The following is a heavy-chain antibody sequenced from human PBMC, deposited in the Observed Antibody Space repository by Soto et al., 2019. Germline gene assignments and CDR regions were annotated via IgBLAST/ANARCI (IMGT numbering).Heavy chain of an antibody. Sequence: QVQLVESGGGVVKPGRSLRLSCAASGFTFSSYGMHWVRQAPGKGLEWVAVIWYDGSNKYYADSVKGRFTISRDNSKNTLYLQMNSLRAEDTAVYYCARDHRRYCSSTSCYAFDYWGQGTLVTVSS. CDR2: IWYDGSNK. V-gene: IGHV3-33*01. D-gene: IGHD2-2*01. CDR1: GFTFSSYG. CDR3: ARDHRRYCSSTSCYAFDY. J-gene: IGHJ4*02.